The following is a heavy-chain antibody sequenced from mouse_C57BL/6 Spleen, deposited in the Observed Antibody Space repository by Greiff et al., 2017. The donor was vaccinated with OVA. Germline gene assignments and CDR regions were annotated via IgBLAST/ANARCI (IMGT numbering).Heavy chain of an antibody. Sequence: EVQLKESGPELVKPGASVKMSCKASGYTFTDYNMHWVKQSHGKSLEWIGYINPNNGGTSYNQKFKGKATLTVNKSSSTAYMELRSLTSEDSAVYYCARDSTSPGYWGQGTTLTVSS. J-gene: IGHJ2*01. D-gene: IGHD1-1*01. V-gene: IGHV1-22*01. CDR1: GYTFTDYN. CDR2: INPNNGGT. CDR3: ARDSTSPGY.